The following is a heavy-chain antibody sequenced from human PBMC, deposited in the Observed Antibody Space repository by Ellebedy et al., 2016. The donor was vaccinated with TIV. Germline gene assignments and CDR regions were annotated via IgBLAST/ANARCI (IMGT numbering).Heavy chain of an antibody. CDR2: ISYDGTTK. V-gene: IGHV3-30*04. J-gene: IGHJ4*02. CDR1: GFTFSTYA. D-gene: IGHD1-26*01. CDR3: ARGRGSGSFLIDY. Sequence: GESLKISCAASGFTFSTYAVHWVRQAPGKGLEWVAIISYDGTTKQYADSVRGRFTVSRDNSKNTVYLQINSLRREDTAVYYCARGRGSGSFLIDYWGQGTLVTVSS.